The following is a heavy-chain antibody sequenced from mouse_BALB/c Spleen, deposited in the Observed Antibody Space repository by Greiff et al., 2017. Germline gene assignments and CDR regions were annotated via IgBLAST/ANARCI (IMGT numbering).Heavy chain of an antibody. D-gene: IGHD2-4*01. CDR3: ARDPPIYYDYDVGAMDY. V-gene: IGHV2-9*02. J-gene: IGHJ4*01. CDR2: IWAGGST. Sequence: VQVVESGPGLVAPSQSLSITCTVSGFSLTSYGVHWVRQPPGKGLEWLGVIWAGGSTNYNSALMSRLSISKDNSKSQVFLKMNSLQTDDTAMYYCARDPPIYYDYDVGAMDYWGQGTSVTVSS. CDR1: GFSLTSYG.